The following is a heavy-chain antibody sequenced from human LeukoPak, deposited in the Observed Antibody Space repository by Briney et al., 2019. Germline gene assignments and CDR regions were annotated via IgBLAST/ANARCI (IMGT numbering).Heavy chain of an antibody. CDR1: GFTFSSYA. D-gene: IGHD5-12*01. Sequence: GGSLRLSCVASGFTFSSYAMSWVRQAPGKGLEWVSAISGSGGSTYYADSVKGRFTISRDNSKNTLYLQMNSLRAEDTAVYYCAKGVDIVATIFSGNWFDPWGQGTLVTVSS. J-gene: IGHJ5*02. CDR2: ISGSGGST. CDR3: AKGVDIVATIFSGNWFDP. V-gene: IGHV3-23*01.